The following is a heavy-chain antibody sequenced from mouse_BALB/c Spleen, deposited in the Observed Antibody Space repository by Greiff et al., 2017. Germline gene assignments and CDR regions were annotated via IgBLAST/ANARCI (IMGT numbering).Heavy chain of an antibody. CDR2: IWGDGST. D-gene: IGHD2-14*01. CDR3: ARNYRYDEDYAMDY. V-gene: IGHV2-6-7*01. Sequence: VQVVESGPGLVAPSQSLSITCTVSGFSLTGYGVNWVRQPPGKGLEWLGMIWGDGSTDYNSALKSRLSISKDNSKSQVFLKMNSLQTDDTARYYCARNYRYDEDYAMDYWGQGTSVTVSS. CDR1: GFSLTGYG. J-gene: IGHJ4*01.